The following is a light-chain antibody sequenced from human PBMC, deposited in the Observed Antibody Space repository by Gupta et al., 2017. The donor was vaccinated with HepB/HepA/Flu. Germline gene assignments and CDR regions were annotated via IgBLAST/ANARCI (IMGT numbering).Light chain of an antibody. J-gene: IGLJ3*02. CDR2: NTD. Sequence: QTVVTQEPSFSVSPGGTVTPTCGLTSGSVSSSYYPSWYQQTPGQAPRTLIYNTDTRSSRVPDRFSGSIVGNKAALTITGAQADDESDYYCVLFMGSGISMFGGGTKLTVL. CDR1: SGSVSSSYY. V-gene: IGLV8-61*01. CDR3: VLFMGSGISM.